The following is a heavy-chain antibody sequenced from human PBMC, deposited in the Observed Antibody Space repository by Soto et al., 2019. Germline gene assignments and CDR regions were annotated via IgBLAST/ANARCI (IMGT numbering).Heavy chain of an antibody. CDR3: ARDPYYDFWSGPERTPYYYYYGMDV. CDR2: IYYSGST. CDR1: CGSIISGDYY. D-gene: IGHD3-3*01. J-gene: IGHJ6*02. V-gene: IGHV4-30-4*01. Sequence: SETLSLTCTFSCGSIISGDYYWSWIRQPPGKGLEWIGYIYYSGSTYYNPSLKSRVTISVDTSKNQFSLKLSSVTAADTAVYYCARDPYYDFWSGPERTPYYYYYGMDVWGQGTTVTVSS.